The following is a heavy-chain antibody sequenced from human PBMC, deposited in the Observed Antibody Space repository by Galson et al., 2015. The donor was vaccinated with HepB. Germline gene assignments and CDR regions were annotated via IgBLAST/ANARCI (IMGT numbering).Heavy chain of an antibody. Sequence: SVKVSCKASGYTFTGYYMHWVRQSPGQGLEWMGRINPNRGGTNYAQKFQGRVTMTRDTSISTAYMELRRLRSDDTAVYYCARVTSYYYGSGSYPSYFDYWGQGTLVTVSS. J-gene: IGHJ4*02. D-gene: IGHD3-10*01. CDR1: GYTFTGYY. CDR3: ARVTSYYYGSGSYPSYFDY. V-gene: IGHV1-2*06. CDR2: INPNRGGT.